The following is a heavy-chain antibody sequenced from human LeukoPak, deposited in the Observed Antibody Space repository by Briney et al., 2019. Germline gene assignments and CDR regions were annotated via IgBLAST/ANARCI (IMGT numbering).Heavy chain of an antibody. Sequence: SVKVSCKASGGTLANYAVSWVRQAPGQGLEWMGGFIPIFGSANYAQQFQGRLTMTADESTSTAYMELSSLRSDDTAVYYCARIYDILTGYLQFDYWGQGTLVTVSS. CDR2: FIPIFGSA. CDR3: ARIYDILTGYLQFDY. V-gene: IGHV1-69*13. D-gene: IGHD3-9*01. CDR1: GGTLANYA. J-gene: IGHJ4*02.